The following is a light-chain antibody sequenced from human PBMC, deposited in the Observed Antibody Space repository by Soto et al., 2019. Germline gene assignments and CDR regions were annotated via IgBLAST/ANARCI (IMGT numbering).Light chain of an antibody. J-gene: IGLJ1*01. CDR1: SSDVGGYDS. Sequence: QSALTQPPSASGSPGQSVTISCTGTSSDVGGYDSVSWYQQHPGKAPKLMIYEVSNRPSGVPDRFSGSKSGNTASLTVSGLQAEDEADYYCSSYAGSNTPYVFGTGTKLTVL. CDR2: EVS. CDR3: SSYAGSNTPYV. V-gene: IGLV2-8*01.